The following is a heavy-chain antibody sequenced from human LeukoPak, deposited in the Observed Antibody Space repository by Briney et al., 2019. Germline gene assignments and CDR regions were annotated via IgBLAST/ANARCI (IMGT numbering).Heavy chain of an antibody. D-gene: IGHD6-19*01. V-gene: IGHV4-39*01. Sequence: SETLSLTCTVSGGSIADTTYYWGWIRQSQGKGLEWIGRIYYSGKTYYIPSLTSRVTISVDTSKNQFSLTLTSVTAADTSLYYCARHKQASSGWFISLDPWGQGTLVIVSS. CDR2: IYYSGKT. CDR3: ARHKQASSGWFISLDP. CDR1: GGSIADTTYY. J-gene: IGHJ5*02.